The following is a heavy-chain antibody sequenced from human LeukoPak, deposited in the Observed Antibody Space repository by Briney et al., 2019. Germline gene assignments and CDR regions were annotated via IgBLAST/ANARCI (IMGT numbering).Heavy chain of an antibody. CDR3: ARGRTGYQLLPTKKDYSYYYIDV. CDR2: INHGGST. V-gene: IGHV4-61*10. D-gene: IGHD2-2*01. Sequence: SETLSLTCTVSGGSINSGNYYWSWIRQPAGKGLEWIGEINHGGSTNYNPSLKSRITISVDTSKNQFSLKLSSMTAADTAVYYCARGRTGYQLLPTKKDYSYYYIDVWGKGTTVTVSS. CDR1: GGSINSGNYY. J-gene: IGHJ6*03.